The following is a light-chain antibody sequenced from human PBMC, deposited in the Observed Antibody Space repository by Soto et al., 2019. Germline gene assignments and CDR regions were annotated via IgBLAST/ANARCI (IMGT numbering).Light chain of an antibody. V-gene: IGKV3-15*01. CDR3: QQYNNWHQWT. CDR1: QSVSSK. CDR2: GAP. J-gene: IGKJ1*01. Sequence: EIGLTQSPATLSLSPGERATLSCWASQSVSSKLAWYQQKPGQAPRLLIYGAPTRATGIPARFSGSGSGTEFTLTISSLKPEDFAVYYCQQYNNWHQWTFGQGTKVDIK.